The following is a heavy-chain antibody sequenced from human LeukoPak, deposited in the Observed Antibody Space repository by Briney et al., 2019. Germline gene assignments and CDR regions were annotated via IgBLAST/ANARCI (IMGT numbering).Heavy chain of an antibody. Sequence: SETLSLTCTVSGGSISSSTYFWGCIRQPPGKGLEWIETIYYSGSTYYNPSLKSRVTISVDSSKNQFSLRLSSVTAADTAVYYCARESLTWLQSRTSWFDPWGQGTLVTVSS. CDR2: IYYSGST. D-gene: IGHD5-24*01. CDR3: ARESLTWLQSRTSWFDP. CDR1: GGSISSSTYF. J-gene: IGHJ5*02. V-gene: IGHV4-39*07.